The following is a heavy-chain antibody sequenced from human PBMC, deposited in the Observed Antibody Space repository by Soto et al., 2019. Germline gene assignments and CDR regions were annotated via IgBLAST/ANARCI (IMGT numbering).Heavy chain of an antibody. J-gene: IGHJ5*02. Sequence: SETLSLTCSVSGASITTYYWSWIRQPPGKGLEWIGSVSYSGSTKYNPSLESRVMISLDTSKNQFSLRLTSVTAADTALYYCARDWDSSGLFDPWGQGALVTVSS. V-gene: IGHV4-59*01. CDR1: GASITTYY. CDR2: VSYSGST. CDR3: ARDWDSSGLFDP. D-gene: IGHD3-10*01.